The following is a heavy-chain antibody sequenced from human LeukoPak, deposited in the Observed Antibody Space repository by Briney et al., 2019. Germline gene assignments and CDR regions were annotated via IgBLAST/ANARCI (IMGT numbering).Heavy chain of an antibody. D-gene: IGHD3-10*01. CDR2: IYYSGST. CDR3: ARENDRYGSETGLDY. Sequence: PSETLSLTCTVSGGSISSYYWSWIRQPPGKGLEWIGYIYYSGSTNYNPSLKSRVTISVDTSKNQFSLKLSSVTAADTAVYYCARENDRYGSETGLDYWGQGTLVTVSS. J-gene: IGHJ4*02. V-gene: IGHV4-59*01. CDR1: GGSISSYY.